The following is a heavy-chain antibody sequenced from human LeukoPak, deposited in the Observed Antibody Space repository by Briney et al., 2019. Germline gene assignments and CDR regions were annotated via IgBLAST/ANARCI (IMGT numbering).Heavy chain of an antibody. CDR3: ARDREGTSSFDY. CDR1: GGTFSSYA. J-gene: IGHJ4*02. CDR2: IIPILGIA. Sequence: SVKVSCKASGGTFSSYATSWVRQAPGQGLEWMGRIIPILGIANYAQKFQGRVTITADKSTSTAYMELSSLRSEDTAVYYCARDREGTSSFDYWGQGTLVTVSS. D-gene: IGHD1-1*01. V-gene: IGHV1-69*04.